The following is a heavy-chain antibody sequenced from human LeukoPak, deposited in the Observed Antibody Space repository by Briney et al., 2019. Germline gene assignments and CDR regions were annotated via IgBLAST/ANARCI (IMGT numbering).Heavy chain of an antibody. V-gene: IGHV3-21*01. CDR2: ISSSSSYI. D-gene: IGHD4-11*01. J-gene: IGHJ4*02. Sequence: GGSLRLSCVASGFTFRNYWMHWVRQAPGKGLEWVSSISSSSSYIYYADSVKGRFTISRDNAKNSLYLQMNSLRAEDTAVYYCIPNDSYSNYGGGQGTLVTVSS. CDR1: GFTFRNYW. CDR3: IPNDSYSNYG.